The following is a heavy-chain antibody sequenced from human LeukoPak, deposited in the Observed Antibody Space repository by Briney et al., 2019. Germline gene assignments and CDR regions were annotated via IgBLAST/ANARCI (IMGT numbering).Heavy chain of an antibody. D-gene: IGHD3-22*01. Sequence: GGSLRLSCAASGFSLSSYAMSWVRQAPGKGLEWVSAISGSGGSTYYADSVKGRFTISRDNAKNSLYLQMNSLRAEDTAVYYCARVAPNYYYDSSECFDYWGQGTLVTVSS. CDR1: GFSLSSYA. J-gene: IGHJ4*02. V-gene: IGHV3-23*01. CDR3: ARVAPNYYYDSSECFDY. CDR2: ISGSGGST.